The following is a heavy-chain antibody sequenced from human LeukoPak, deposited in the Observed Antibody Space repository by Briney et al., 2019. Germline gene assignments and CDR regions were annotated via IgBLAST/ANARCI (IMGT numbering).Heavy chain of an antibody. CDR1: GFTFSSYS. Sequence: GGSLRLSCAASGFTFSSYSMSWVRQAPGKGLEWVSYISSSSTIYYADSVKGRFTISRDNAKNSLYLQMNSLRAEDTAVYYCARDRRPGSGSYWFDPWGQGTLVTVSS. D-gene: IGHD1-26*01. V-gene: IGHV3-48*04. CDR3: ARDRRPGSGSYWFDP. J-gene: IGHJ5*02. CDR2: ISSSSTI.